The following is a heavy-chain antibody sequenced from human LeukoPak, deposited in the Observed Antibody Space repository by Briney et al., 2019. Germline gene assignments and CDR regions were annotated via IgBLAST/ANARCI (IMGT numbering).Heavy chain of an antibody. Sequence: GESLKISCKGSGYSFTSYWIGWVRQMPGKGLEWMGIIYPGDSDTRYSPSFQGQVTISADKSISTAYLQWSSLKASDTAMYYCAGQGNITMIDGAFDIWGQGTMVTVSS. V-gene: IGHV5-51*01. CDR3: AGQGNITMIDGAFDI. D-gene: IGHD3-22*01. J-gene: IGHJ3*02. CDR1: GYSFTSYW. CDR2: IYPGDSDT.